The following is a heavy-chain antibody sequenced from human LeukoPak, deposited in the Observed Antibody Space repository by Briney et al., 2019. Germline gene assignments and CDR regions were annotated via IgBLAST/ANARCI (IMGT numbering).Heavy chain of an antibody. CDR1: GFTFTSSA. J-gene: IGHJ4*02. CDR2: IVVGSGNT. Sequence: EASVKVSCKASGFTFTSSAVQWVRQARGQRLEWIGWIVVGSGNTNYAQKFQERVTITRDMSTSTACMELSSLRSEDTAVYYCAAETMTTVTTEDCWGQGTLVTVSS. V-gene: IGHV1-58*01. D-gene: IGHD4-17*01. CDR3: AAETMTTVTTEDC.